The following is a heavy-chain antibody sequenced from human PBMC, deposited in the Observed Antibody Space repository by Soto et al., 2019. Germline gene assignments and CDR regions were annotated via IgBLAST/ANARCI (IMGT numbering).Heavy chain of an antibody. CDR3: AKDRNSGIDY. D-gene: IGHD1-26*01. V-gene: IGHV3-9*01. CDR1: GFTFDDYA. J-gene: IGHJ4*02. CDR2: ISWNSGSI. Sequence: GGSLRLSCAASGFTFDDYAMHWVRQAPGKGLEWVSGISWNSGSIGYADSVKGRFTISRDNAKNSLYLQMNSLRAEDTALYYCAKDRNSGIDYWGQGTLVTV.